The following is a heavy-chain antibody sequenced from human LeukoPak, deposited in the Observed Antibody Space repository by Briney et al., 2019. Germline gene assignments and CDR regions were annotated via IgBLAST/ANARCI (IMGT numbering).Heavy chain of an antibody. J-gene: IGHJ4*02. D-gene: IGHD6-19*01. V-gene: IGHV4-38-2*02. CDR3: ARVSGWYYYFDY. CDR2: IYHSGST. CDR1: GGSISGGYY. Sequence: SQNLSLTCTVSGGSISGGYYWGWIRQPPGKGLEWIGSIYHSGSTYYNPSLKSRVTISVDTSKNQFSLKLSSVTAADTAVYYCARVSGWYYYFDYWGQGTLVTVSS.